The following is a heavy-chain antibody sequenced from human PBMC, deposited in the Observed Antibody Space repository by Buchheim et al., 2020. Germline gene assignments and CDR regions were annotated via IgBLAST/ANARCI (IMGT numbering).Heavy chain of an antibody. CDR2: INEDGSFT. D-gene: IGHD1-26*01. V-gene: IGHV3-74*01. CDR3: ARDLSGSQDY. Sequence: VQLEESGGGLVQPGGSLRLSCAASGFTLRTYWMHWVRQAPGKGPEWVSRINEDGSFTNYADSVKGRFTISRDNAENTLYLQMTSLRVEDTAMYYCARDLSGSQDYWGQGTL. CDR1: GFTLRTYW. J-gene: IGHJ4*02.